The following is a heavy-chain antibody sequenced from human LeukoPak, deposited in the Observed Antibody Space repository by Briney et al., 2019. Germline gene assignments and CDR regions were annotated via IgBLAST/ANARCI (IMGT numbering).Heavy chain of an antibody. CDR1: GGSISSYY. CDR2: IYYSGST. V-gene: IGHV4-59*01. Sequence: SSETLSLTCTVSGGSISSYYWSWIRQPPGKGLEWIGDIYYSGSTNYNPSLKSRVTISVDTSKNQFSLKLSSVTAADTAVYYCARSTGGYDYGAYDYWGQGTLVTVSS. CDR3: ARSTGGYDYGAYDY. D-gene: IGHD5-12*01. J-gene: IGHJ4*02.